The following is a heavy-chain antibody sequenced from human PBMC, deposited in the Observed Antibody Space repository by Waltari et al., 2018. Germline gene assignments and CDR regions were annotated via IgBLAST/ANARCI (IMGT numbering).Heavy chain of an antibody. CDR1: GYPLNSYG. J-gene: IGHJ6*02. V-gene: IGHV1-18*01. CDR3: ARPSLGQYYYYGMEV. D-gene: IGHD7-27*01. Sequence: QVQLVQSGGEVKKPGASVKVSCTASGYPLNSYGISWVRPAPGQGLEWMGWIRVDNGNTNYAQHRQGRVTMTADTSTSTAYMELRSLRSDDTAVYYCARPSLGQYYYYGMEVWGQGTAVTVSS. CDR2: IRVDNGNT.